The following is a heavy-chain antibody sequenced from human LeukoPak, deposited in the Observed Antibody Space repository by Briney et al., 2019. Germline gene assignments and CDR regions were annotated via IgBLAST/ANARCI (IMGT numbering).Heavy chain of an antibody. CDR1: GFTFSSYG. D-gene: IGHD6-6*01. CDR2: IRYDGSNK. Sequence: GGSLRLSCAASGFTFSSYGMHWVRQAPGRGLEWVAFIRYDGSNKYYADSVKGRFTTSRDNSKNTLYLQMNSLRAEDTAVYYCAKDPTPSSSAPPRGGQGTLVTVSS. CDR3: AKDPTPSSSAPPR. V-gene: IGHV3-30*02. J-gene: IGHJ4*02.